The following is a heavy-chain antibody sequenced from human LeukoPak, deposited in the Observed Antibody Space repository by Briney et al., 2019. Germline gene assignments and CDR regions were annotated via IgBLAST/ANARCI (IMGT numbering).Heavy chain of an antibody. Sequence: SETLSLTCTVSGGSISSYYWSWIRQPPGKGLEWIGYNYTSGSTNYNPSLKSRVTISVDTSKNQFSLKLSSVTAADTAVYCCARHTYYYDSSGYSQTYYFDYWGQGTLVTVSS. CDR2: NYTSGST. CDR3: ARHTYYYDSSGYSQTYYFDY. D-gene: IGHD3-22*01. CDR1: GGSISSYY. V-gene: IGHV4-4*09. J-gene: IGHJ4*02.